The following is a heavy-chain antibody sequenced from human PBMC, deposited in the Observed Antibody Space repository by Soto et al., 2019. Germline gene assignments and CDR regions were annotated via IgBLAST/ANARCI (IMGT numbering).Heavy chain of an antibody. CDR3: ARAIVGATTIRYYFDY. J-gene: IGHJ4*03. D-gene: IGHD1-26*01. CDR2: IIPIFGTA. V-gene: IGHV1-69*13. Sequence: SVKVSCKASGGTFSSYAISWVRQAPGQGLEWMGGIIPIFGTANYAQKFQGRVTITADESTSTAYMELSSLRSEDTAVYYCARAIVGATTIRYYFDYWGQGTMVTVSS. CDR1: GGTFSSYA.